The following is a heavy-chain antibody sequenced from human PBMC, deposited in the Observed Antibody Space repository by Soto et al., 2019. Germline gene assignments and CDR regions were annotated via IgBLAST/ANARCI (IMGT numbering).Heavy chain of an antibody. CDR2: IYYSGST. CDR3: ARDLGIAAAPGNWFEP. V-gene: IGHV4-59*01. CDR1: GGSISSYY. Sequence: SETLSLTCTVSGGSISSYYWSLIRQPPGKGLEWIGYIYYSGSTNYNPSLKSRATISVDTSKNQFSLKLSSVTAADTAVYYCARDLGIAAAPGNWFEPWGEGTLVTVSS. J-gene: IGHJ5*02. D-gene: IGHD6-13*01.